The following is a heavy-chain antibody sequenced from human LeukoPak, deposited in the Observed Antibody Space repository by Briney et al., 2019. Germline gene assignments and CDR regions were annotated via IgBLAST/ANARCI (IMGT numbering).Heavy chain of an antibody. V-gene: IGHV3-23*01. D-gene: IGHD3-10*01. CDR2: ISDSGGKT. CDR3: ASPDYYGSGSYKFDP. CDR1: GLTFSSYA. J-gene: IGHJ5*02. Sequence: GGSLRLSCAASGLTFSSYAMTWVRQAPGKGLEWVSCISDSGGKTYYADSVKGRFTISRDNSKNTLYLQVNSLRAEDTAVYYCASPDYYGSGSYKFDPWGQGTLVTVSS.